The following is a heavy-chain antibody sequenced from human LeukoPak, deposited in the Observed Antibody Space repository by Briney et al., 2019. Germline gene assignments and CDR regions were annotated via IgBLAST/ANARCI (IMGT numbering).Heavy chain of an antibody. V-gene: IGHV4-39*07. CDR2: IYYSGST. Sequence: PSETLSLTCTVSGGSISSSSYYWGWIRQPPGKGLEWIGSIYYSGSTYYNPSLKSRVTISVDTSKNQFSLKLSSVTAADTAVYYCARAPREEWGWFDPWGQGTLVTVSS. J-gene: IGHJ5*02. D-gene: IGHD3-3*01. CDR1: GGSISSSSYY. CDR3: ARAPREEWGWFDP.